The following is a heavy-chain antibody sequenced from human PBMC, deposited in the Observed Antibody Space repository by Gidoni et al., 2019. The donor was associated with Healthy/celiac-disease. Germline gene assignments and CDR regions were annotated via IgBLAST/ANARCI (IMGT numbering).Heavy chain of an antibody. CDR1: GGSISSYY. CDR2: IYYSGST. Sequence: QVQLQESGPGLVKPSETLSLTCTVYGGSISSYYWSWIRQPPGKGLEWIGYIYYSGSTNYNPSLKSRVTISVDTSKNQFSLKLSSMTAADTAVYYCARDSGYDTAFDIWGQGTMVTVSS. V-gene: IGHV4-59*01. D-gene: IGHD5-12*01. J-gene: IGHJ3*02. CDR3: ARDSGYDTAFDI.